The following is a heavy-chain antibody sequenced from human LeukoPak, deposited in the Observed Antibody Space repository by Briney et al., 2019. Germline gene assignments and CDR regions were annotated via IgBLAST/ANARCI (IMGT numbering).Heavy chain of an antibody. CDR1: GFTFSSYE. CDR2: ISSSGSTI. Sequence: GGSLRLSCAASGFTFSSYETNWVRQAPGKGLEWVSYISSSGSTIYYADSVKGRFTISRDNAKNSLYLQMNSLRAEDTAVYYCARAWDCSSTSCYTEYYYGMDVWGQGTTVTVSS. V-gene: IGHV3-48*03. J-gene: IGHJ6*02. CDR3: ARAWDCSSTSCYTEYYYGMDV. D-gene: IGHD2-2*02.